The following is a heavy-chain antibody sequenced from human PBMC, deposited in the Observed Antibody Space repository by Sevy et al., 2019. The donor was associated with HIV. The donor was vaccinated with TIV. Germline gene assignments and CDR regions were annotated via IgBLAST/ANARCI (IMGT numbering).Heavy chain of an antibody. D-gene: IGHD3-22*01. V-gene: IGHV3-23*01. J-gene: IGHJ3*02. CDR1: GFTFTSYA. CDR3: AGGRYDSNGSFDAFDI. Sequence: GESLKISCKPSGFTFTSYAMSWVRLAPGKGLEWVSTIYGSGGATYYADSVKGRFTISRDNSKNTLYLQMNSLRIEDTAVYYCAGGRYDSNGSFDAFDIWGQGTMVTVSS. CDR2: IYGSGGAT.